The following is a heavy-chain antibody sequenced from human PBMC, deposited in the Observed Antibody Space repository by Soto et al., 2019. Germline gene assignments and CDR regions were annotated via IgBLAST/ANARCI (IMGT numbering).Heavy chain of an antibody. V-gene: IGHV3-7*01. D-gene: IGHD4-17*01. CDR1: GFTFSSYW. CDR3: ARDSDYGLNSFFDY. J-gene: IGHJ4*02. CDR2: IKQDGSEK. Sequence: EVQLVESGGGLVQPGGSLRLSCAASGFTFSSYWMSWVRQAPGKGLEWVANIKQDGSEKYYVDSVKGRFTISRDNAKNSLYLQMNSLRAEDTAVYYCARDSDYGLNSFFDYWGQGTLVTVSS.